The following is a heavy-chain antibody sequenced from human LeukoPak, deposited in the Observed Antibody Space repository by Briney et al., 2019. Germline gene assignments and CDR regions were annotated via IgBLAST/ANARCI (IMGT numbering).Heavy chain of an antibody. Sequence: GGSLRLSCAASGFTFSDQSMNWVRQAPGKGLKWVSSISSNSLHIFYADSVKGRFTISRDNAKNSLYLQMNNLRAEDTAVYYCVGPDSQFDCWGQGTLVTVSS. CDR2: ISSNSLHI. D-gene: IGHD3-10*01. CDR1: GFTFSDQS. J-gene: IGHJ4*02. V-gene: IGHV3-21*01. CDR3: VGPDSQFDC.